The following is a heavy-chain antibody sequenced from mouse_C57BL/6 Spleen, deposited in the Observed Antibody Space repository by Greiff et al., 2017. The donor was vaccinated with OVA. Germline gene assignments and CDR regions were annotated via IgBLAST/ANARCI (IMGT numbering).Heavy chain of an antibody. CDR2: IDPETGGT. J-gene: IGHJ2*01. Sequence: QVQLPQSGAELVRPGASVTLSCKASGYTFTDYEMHWVKQTPVHGLEWIGAIDPETGGTAYNQKFKGKAILTADKSSSTAYMELRSLTSEDSAVYYCTSEGTGDFDYWGQGTTLTVSS. V-gene: IGHV1-15*01. CDR1: GYTFTDYE. CDR3: TSEGTGDFDY. D-gene: IGHD4-1*01.